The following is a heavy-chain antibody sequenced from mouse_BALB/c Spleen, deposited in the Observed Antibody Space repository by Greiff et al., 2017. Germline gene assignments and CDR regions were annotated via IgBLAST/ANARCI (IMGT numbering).Heavy chain of an antibody. V-gene: IGHV1-4*01. Sequence: VQRVESGAELARPGASVKMSCKASGYTFTSYTMHWVKQRPGQGLEWIGYINPSSGYTNYNQKFKDKATLTADKSSSTAYMQLSSLTSEDSAVYYCARKGYDYEDYWGQGTTLTVSS. CDR3: ARKGYDYEDY. CDR1: GYTFTSYT. J-gene: IGHJ2*01. CDR2: INPSSGYT. D-gene: IGHD2-4*01.